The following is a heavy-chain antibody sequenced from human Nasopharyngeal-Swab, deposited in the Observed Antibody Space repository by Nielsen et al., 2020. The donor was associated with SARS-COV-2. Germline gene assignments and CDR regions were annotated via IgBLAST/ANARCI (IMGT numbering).Heavy chain of an antibody. V-gene: IGHV3-23*01. CDR1: GFTFSIHT. J-gene: IGHJ4*02. Sequence: GGSLRLSCAASGFTFSIHTMSWVRQAPGKGLEWVSAIRCSGVDTYYADSVKGRFTISRDNSRNTLYLQMNSLRADDTAVYYCARPMHYYATSGWDSWGQGTLVTVSS. CDR2: IRCSGVDT. D-gene: IGHD3-22*01. CDR3: ARPMHYYATSGWDS.